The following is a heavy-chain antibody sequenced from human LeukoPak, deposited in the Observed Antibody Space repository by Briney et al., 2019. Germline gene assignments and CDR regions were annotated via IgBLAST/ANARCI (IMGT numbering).Heavy chain of an antibody. J-gene: IGHJ6*03. CDR1: GFTFSSYE. CDR3: ARAPTVTKSIYYMDV. Sequence: GGSLRLSCAASGFTFSSYEMNWVRQAPGKGLEWVSYISSSGSTIYYADSVKGRFTISRDNAKNSLYLQMNSLRAEDTAVYYCARAPTVTKSIYYMDVWGKGTTVTISS. V-gene: IGHV3-48*03. CDR2: ISSSGSTI. D-gene: IGHD4-17*01.